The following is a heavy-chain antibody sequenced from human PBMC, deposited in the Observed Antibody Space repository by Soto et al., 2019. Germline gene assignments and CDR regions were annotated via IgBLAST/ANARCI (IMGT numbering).Heavy chain of an antibody. D-gene: IGHD2-8*01. CDR2: IYYSGTT. V-gene: IGHV4-31*03. CDR1: DGSITSGGYS. Sequence: PSETLSLTCTVSDGSITSGGYSWIWIRQHPGKGLEWIGYIYYSGTTYYNPSLKSRLTISVDTSKNQFCLKLISVTAADTAMYYCAREGDCTNGVCYAYWGQGIQVTVSS. J-gene: IGHJ4*02. CDR3: AREGDCTNGVCYAY.